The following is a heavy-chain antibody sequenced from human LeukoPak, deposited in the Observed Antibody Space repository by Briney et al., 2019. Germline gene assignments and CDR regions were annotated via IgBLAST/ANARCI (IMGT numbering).Heavy chain of an antibody. V-gene: IGHV1-46*01. CDR2: VNPSGGSA. D-gene: IGHD3-22*01. CDR3: ARSGYYDSSGYPRDNDY. J-gene: IGHJ4*02. Sequence: GASVKVSCMASGYTFTSYYMHWVRQAPGQGLEWMGIVNPSGGSANYAQKFQGRVTMTTDTSTSTAYMELRSLRSDDTAVYYCARSGYYDSSGYPRDNDYWGQGTLVTVSS. CDR1: GYTFTSYY.